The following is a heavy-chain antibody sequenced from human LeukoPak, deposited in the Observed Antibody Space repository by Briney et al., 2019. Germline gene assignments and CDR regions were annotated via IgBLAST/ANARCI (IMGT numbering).Heavy chain of an antibody. D-gene: IGHD3-3*01. CDR1: GGTFSSYA. V-gene: IGHV1-69*13. CDR3: ARDGGVYYDFWSGPAYYGMDV. Sequence: ASVKVSCKASGGTFSSYALSWVRQAPGQGLEWMGGIIPIFGTANYAQKFQGRVTITADESTSTAYMELSSLRSEDTAVYYCARDGGVYYDFWSGPAYYGMDVWGQGTTVTVSS. J-gene: IGHJ6*02. CDR2: IIPIFGTA.